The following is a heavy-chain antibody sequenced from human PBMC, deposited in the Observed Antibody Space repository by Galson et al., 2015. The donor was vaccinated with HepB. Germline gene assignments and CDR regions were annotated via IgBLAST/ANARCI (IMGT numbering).Heavy chain of an antibody. CDR1: GYTFTGYY. Sequence: SVKVSCKASGYTFTGYYMHWVRQAPGQGLEWMGWINPNSGGTNYAQKFQGWVTMTRDTSISTAYMELSRLRSDDTAVYYCARGIGIVATIKTHYMDVWGKGTTVTVSS. CDR3: ARGIGIVATIKTHYMDV. V-gene: IGHV1-2*04. J-gene: IGHJ6*03. D-gene: IGHD5-12*01. CDR2: INPNSGGT.